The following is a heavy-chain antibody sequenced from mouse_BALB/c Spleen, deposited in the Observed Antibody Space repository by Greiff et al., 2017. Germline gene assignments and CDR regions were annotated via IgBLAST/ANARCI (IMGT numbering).Heavy chain of an antibody. D-gene: IGHD2-14*01. Sequence: EVQLVESGGGLVKPGGSLKLSCAASGFTFSSYAMSWVRQSPEKRLEWVAEISSGGSYTYYPDTVTGRFTISRDNAKNTLYLEMSSLRSEDTAMYYCAVRRPSYAMDYWGQGTSVTVSS. CDR1: GFTFSSYA. J-gene: IGHJ4*01. CDR2: ISSGGSYT. CDR3: AVRRPSYAMDY. V-gene: IGHV5-9-4*01.